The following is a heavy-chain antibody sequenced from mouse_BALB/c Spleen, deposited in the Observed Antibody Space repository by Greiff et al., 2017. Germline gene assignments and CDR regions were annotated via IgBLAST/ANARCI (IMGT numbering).Heavy chain of an antibody. J-gene: IGHJ3*01. CDR3: ARHLGWFAY. V-gene: IGHV5-12-1*01. CDR1: GFAFSSYD. Sequence: VQLKESGGGLVKPGGSLKLSCAASGFAFSSYDMSWVRQTPEKRLEWVAYISSGGGSTYYPDTVKGRFTISRDNAKNTLYLQMSSLKSEDTAMYYCARHLGWFAYWGQGTLVTVSA. CDR2: ISSGGGST.